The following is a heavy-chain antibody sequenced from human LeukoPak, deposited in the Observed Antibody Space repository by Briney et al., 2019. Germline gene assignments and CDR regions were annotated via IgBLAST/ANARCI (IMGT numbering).Heavy chain of an antibody. Sequence: KASETLSLTCTVSGGSISSYYWSWLRQPPGGDLEWIGYIYYSGSTNYNPSLKRRVTISLDASKSQFSLKLRSVTAADTAVYYCARSGLDSRYYFGMDVWGQGTTVSVSS. J-gene: IGHJ6*02. CDR2: IYYSGST. CDR1: GGSISSYY. D-gene: IGHD5-12*01. V-gene: IGHV4-59*01. CDR3: ARSGLDSRYYFGMDV.